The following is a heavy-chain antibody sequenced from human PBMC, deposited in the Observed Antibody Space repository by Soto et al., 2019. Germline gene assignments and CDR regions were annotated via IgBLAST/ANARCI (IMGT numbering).Heavy chain of an antibody. Sequence: PSETLSLTCTVSCGSVSSGSYYWSWIRQPPGKGLEWIGYIYYSGSTNYNPSLKSRVTISVDTSKNQFSLKLSSVTAADTAVHYCARVGDPRFDYWGQGTLVTVSS. J-gene: IGHJ4*02. CDR1: CGSVSSGSYY. CDR2: IYYSGST. D-gene: IGHD3-10*01. CDR3: ARVGDPRFDY. V-gene: IGHV4-61*01.